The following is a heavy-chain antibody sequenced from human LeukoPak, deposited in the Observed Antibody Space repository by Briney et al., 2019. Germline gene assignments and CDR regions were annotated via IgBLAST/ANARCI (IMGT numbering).Heavy chain of an antibody. CDR3: ATSQGSWPDYFDY. D-gene: IGHD6-13*01. Sequence: GGSLRLSCAASGFTLSSSEMNWVRQAPGKGLEWVSYISTSGNSIYYADSVKGRFTISRDNAKNSLFLQMNSLRAEDTAVYYCATSQGSWPDYFDYWGQGTLVTVSS. CDR2: ISTSGNSI. J-gene: IGHJ4*02. CDR1: GFTLSSSE. V-gene: IGHV3-48*03.